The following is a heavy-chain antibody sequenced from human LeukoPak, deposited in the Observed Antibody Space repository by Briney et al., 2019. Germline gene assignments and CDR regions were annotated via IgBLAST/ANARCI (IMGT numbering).Heavy chain of an antibody. CDR3: AKDRVLRYFDWLLDY. J-gene: IGHJ4*02. D-gene: IGHD3-9*01. Sequence: PGRSLRLSCAASGFTFSSYGMHWVRQAPGKGLEWVAVISYDGSNKYYADSVKGRFTISRDNSKNTLYLQMNSLRAEDTAVYYCAKDRVLRYFDWLLDYWGQGTLVTVSS. V-gene: IGHV3-30*18. CDR2: ISYDGSNK. CDR1: GFTFSSYG.